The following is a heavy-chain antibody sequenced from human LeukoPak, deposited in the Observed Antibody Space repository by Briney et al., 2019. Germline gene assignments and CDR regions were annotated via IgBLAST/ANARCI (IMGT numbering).Heavy chain of an antibody. Sequence: GGSLRLSCAASGFTFRSHGMHWVRQAPGKGLEWVAVIWYDGSNKYYADSVKGRFTISRDNSKNTLYLQMNSLRAEDTAVYYCARPYNSGWYGDFDYWGQGTLVTVSS. J-gene: IGHJ4*02. CDR3: ARPYNSGWYGDFDY. CDR2: IWYDGSNK. V-gene: IGHV3-33*01. D-gene: IGHD6-19*01. CDR1: GFTFRSHG.